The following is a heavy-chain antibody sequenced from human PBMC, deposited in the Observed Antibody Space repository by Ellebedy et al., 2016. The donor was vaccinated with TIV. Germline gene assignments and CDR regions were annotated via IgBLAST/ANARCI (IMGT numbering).Heavy chain of an antibody. D-gene: IGHD6-13*01. CDR1: GFTFSSYS. Sequence: GGSLRLXXAASGFTFSSYSMNWVRQAPGKGLEWVSYISSSSSTIYYADSVKGRFTISRDNAKNSLYLQMNSLRAEDTAVYYCASLPRGIAADRPLYWGQGTLVTVSS. V-gene: IGHV3-48*04. CDR3: ASLPRGIAADRPLY. J-gene: IGHJ4*02. CDR2: ISSSSSTI.